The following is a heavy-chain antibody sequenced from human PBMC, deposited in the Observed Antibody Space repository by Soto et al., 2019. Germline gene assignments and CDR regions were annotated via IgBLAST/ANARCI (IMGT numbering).Heavy chain of an antibody. CDR2: IYYSGST. Sequence: QVQLQESCPVLVKPSQTLSLTCTVSGGSISSGGYYWGWIRQHPGKGLEWIGYIYYSGSTYYNPSLKRRVPLPVDTPQNQFSLKLSSVTAADTAVYYCARCREYYDSSGYHYAEAFDIFCQGTMGPVSS. V-gene: IGHV4-31*03. CDR1: GGSISSGGYY. J-gene: IGHJ3*02. CDR3: ARCREYYDSSGYHYAEAFDI. D-gene: IGHD3-22*01.